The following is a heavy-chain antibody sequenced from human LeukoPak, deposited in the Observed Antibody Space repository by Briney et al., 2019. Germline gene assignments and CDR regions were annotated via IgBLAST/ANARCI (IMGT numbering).Heavy chain of an antibody. D-gene: IGHD6-19*01. CDR1: GFTLSIYA. V-gene: IGHV3-23*01. CDR3: AKVGGDSGWYFDY. Sequence: PGGSLRLSCSASGFTLSIYAMNWVRQAPGKGLEWVSTIRDSGSSTYYADSVKGRFTIFRDNSKNTLYLQMNSLRAEDTAVYYCAKVGGDSGWYFDYWGQGTLVTVSS. CDR2: IRDSGSST. J-gene: IGHJ4*02.